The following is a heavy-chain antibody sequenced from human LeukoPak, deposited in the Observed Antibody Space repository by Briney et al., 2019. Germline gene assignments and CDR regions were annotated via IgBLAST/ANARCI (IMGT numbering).Heavy chain of an antibody. CDR3: VGQLGNSGHTG. CDR1: GFNVSNKY. D-gene: IGHD5-12*01. Sequence: GGSLRLSCVASGFNVSNKYMSWVRQTPGKGLEWVSVLYSGGTTFYAASVKGRFTISRDKSENTLYLQMNSLRAKDTAVYYCVGQLGNSGHTGWGQGTLVTVSS. CDR2: LYSGGTT. J-gene: IGHJ4*02. V-gene: IGHV3-53*01.